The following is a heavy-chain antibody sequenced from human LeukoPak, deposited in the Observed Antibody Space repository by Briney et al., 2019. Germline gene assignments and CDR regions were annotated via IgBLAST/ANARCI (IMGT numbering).Heavy chain of an antibody. CDR2: IYHSGST. D-gene: IGHD3-10*01. CDR1: GGSISSGGYS. J-gene: IGHJ5*02. Sequence: PSETLSLTRAVSGGSISSGGYSWSWIRQPPGKGLEWIGYIYHSGSTYYNPSLKSRVTISVDRSKNQFSLKLSSVTAADTAVYYCARVNRGMVRGVNGNWFDPWGQGTLVTVSS. V-gene: IGHV4-30-2*01. CDR3: ARVNRGMVRGVNGNWFDP.